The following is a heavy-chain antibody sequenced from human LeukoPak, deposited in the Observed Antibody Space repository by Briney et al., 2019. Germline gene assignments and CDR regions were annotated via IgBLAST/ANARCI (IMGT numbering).Heavy chain of an antibody. J-gene: IGHJ4*02. CDR3: ARDQYWGSEY. Sequence: GGSLRLSCVTSGFIFSHYGFHWVRQAPGKGLEWVAFFRHDGSDVSYAESVKGRFTISRDNSKNTVYLQVTSLRVDDTSLYYCARDQYWGSEYWGQGTLVTVSS. CDR1: GFIFSHYG. V-gene: IGHV3-30*02. D-gene: IGHD2/OR15-2a*01. CDR2: FRHDGSDV.